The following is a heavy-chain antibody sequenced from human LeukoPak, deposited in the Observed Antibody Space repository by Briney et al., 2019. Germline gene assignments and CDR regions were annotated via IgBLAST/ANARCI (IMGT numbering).Heavy chain of an antibody. CDR1: GFSFNNYA. V-gene: IGHV3-30*04. CDR3: AKDPSYFYDSGGYYYIDY. D-gene: IGHD3-22*01. CDR2: ISYDGGDK. J-gene: IGHJ4*02. Sequence: PGGSLRLSCAASGFSFNNYAMYWVRQAPGKGLEWVALISYDGGDKYYADSVKGRFTISRDNSKNTLYLQVNSLRAEDTAVYYCAKDPSYFYDSGGYYYIDYWGQGTLVTVSP.